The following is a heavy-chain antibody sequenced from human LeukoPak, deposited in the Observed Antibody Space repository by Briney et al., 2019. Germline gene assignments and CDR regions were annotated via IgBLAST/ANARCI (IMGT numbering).Heavy chain of an antibody. D-gene: IGHD6-13*01. CDR1: GGSISSGSYY. CDR2: IYTSGST. Sequence: SETLSLTCTVSGGSISSGSYYWSWIRQPAGKGLEWIGRIYTSGSTNYNPSLKSRVTISVDTSKNQFSLKLSSVTAADTAVYYCAKDPGAAAGTDYWGQGTLVTVSS. J-gene: IGHJ4*02. CDR3: AKDPGAAAGTDY. V-gene: IGHV4-61*02.